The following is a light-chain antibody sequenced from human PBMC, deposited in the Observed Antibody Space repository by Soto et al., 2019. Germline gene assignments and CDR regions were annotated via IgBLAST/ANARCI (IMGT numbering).Light chain of an antibody. V-gene: IGKV3-20*01. J-gene: IGKJ1*01. CDR3: QQYGSTALT. CDR2: CAS. Sequence: EIVLTQSPGTLSLSPGERATLSCRASQSVSSNYLAWYQHKPGQAPRLLIYCASRGATGIADRFTGSGSGTDFTLTISRLEPEDFAVYYCQQYGSTALTLGQGTTVDIK. CDR1: QSVSSNY.